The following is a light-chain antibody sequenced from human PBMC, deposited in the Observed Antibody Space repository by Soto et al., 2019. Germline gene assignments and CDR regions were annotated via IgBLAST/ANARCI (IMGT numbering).Light chain of an antibody. Sequence: DIQMTQSPSSLSASVGDRVTITCRASQSISSYLNWYQQKPGKAPKLLIYAASSLQSGVPSRFSGSGSGTDFTLTISSLQPEDFATYDCQESHSTPPSFGQGTKLEIK. V-gene: IGKV1-39*01. CDR1: QSISSY. CDR3: QESHSTPPS. J-gene: IGKJ2*01. CDR2: AAS.